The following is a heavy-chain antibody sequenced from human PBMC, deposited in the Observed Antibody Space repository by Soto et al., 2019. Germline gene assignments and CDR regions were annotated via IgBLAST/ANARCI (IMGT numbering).Heavy chain of an antibody. Sequence: ASVKVSCKASGYTFTSYDINWVRQATGQGLEWMGWMNPNSGNTGYAQKFQGRVTMTRNTSISTAYMELSSLRSEDTAVYFCASPARNYDFWSGYSFDIWGKGTMVPVSS. CDR3: ASPARNYDFWSGYSFDI. V-gene: IGHV1-8*01. J-gene: IGHJ3*02. CDR1: GYTFTSYD. CDR2: MNPNSGNT. D-gene: IGHD3-3*01.